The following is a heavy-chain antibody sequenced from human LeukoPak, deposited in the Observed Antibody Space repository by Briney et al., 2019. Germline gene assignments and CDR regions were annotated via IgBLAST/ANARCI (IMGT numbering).Heavy chain of an antibody. CDR2: IYYSGST. CDR3: AREVGSSGYDRNYYYYYYMDV. D-gene: IGHD5-12*01. J-gene: IGHJ6*03. V-gene: IGHV4-39*07. CDR1: GGSMSSSSYY. Sequence: PSETLSLTCTVSGGSMSSSSYYWGWIRQPPGKGLEWIGSIYYSGSTYYNPSLKSRVTISVDTSKNQFSLKLSSVTAADTAVYYCAREVGSSGYDRNYYYYYYMDVWGKGTTVSVSS.